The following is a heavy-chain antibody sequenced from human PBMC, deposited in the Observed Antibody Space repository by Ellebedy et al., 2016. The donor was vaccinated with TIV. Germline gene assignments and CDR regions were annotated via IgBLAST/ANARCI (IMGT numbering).Heavy chain of an antibody. CDR2: IYHTGST. D-gene: IGHD2-2*01. CDR3: ARGGAPPHPDQLLFDY. CDR1: GDSIRSDASS. V-gene: IGHV4-30-2*01. J-gene: IGHJ4*02. Sequence: SETLSLXXDVSGDSIRSDASSWSWIRQPPGKGLEWLGYIYHTGSTSYNPSLKSRVTISVDRSKNQFSLNLTSLTAADTAVYYCARGGAPPHPDQLLFDYWGQGILVTVSS.